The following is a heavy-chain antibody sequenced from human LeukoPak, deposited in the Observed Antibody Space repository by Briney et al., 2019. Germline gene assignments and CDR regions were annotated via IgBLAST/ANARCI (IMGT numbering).Heavy chain of an antibody. J-gene: IGHJ4*02. V-gene: IGHV4-34*01. CDR3: ARGVGRLRYCSSTSCSHDY. Sequence: SETLSLTCAAYGGSFSGYYWSWIRQPPGKGLEWIGEINHSGSTNYNPSLKSRVTISVDTSKNQFSLKLSSVTAADTAVYYCARGVGRLRYCSSTSCSHDYWGQGTLVTVSS. CDR1: GGSFSGYY. D-gene: IGHD2-2*01. CDR2: INHSGST.